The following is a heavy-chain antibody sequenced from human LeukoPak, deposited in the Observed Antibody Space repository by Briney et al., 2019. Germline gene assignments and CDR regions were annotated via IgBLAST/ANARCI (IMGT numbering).Heavy chain of an antibody. J-gene: IGHJ4*02. Sequence: GSSVKVSCKASGGTFSSYAISWMRQAPGQGLEWMGGIIPIFGTANYAQKFQGRVTITTDESTSTAYMELSSLRSEDTAVYYCARERSVGVAKEKKQPNEYYFDYWGQGTLVTVSS. CDR3: ARERSVGVAKEKKQPNEYYFDY. CDR2: IIPIFGTA. V-gene: IGHV1-69*05. CDR1: GGTFSSYA. D-gene: IGHD3-3*01.